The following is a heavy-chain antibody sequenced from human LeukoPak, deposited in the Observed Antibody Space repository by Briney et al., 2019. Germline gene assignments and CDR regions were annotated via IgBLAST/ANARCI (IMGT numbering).Heavy chain of an antibody. D-gene: IGHD6-13*01. CDR1: GGSFSGYY. Sequence: SETLSLTCAVYGGSFSGYYWSWIRQPPGKGLEWIGEINHSGSTNYNPSLKSRVTISVDTSNNQFSLKLSSVTAADTAVYYCASFIAAAGNWFDPWGQGTLVTVSS. V-gene: IGHV4-34*01. CDR3: ASFIAAAGNWFDP. CDR2: INHSGST. J-gene: IGHJ5*02.